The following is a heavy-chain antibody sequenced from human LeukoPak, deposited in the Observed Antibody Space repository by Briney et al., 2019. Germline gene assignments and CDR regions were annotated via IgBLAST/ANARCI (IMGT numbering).Heavy chain of an antibody. V-gene: IGHV3-7*01. J-gene: IGHJ4*02. CDR2: IKQDGSEK. CDR3: ARLSSSWGQYFDY. D-gene: IGHD6-13*01. Sequence: GGSLRLSCAASGFTLSSYWMSWVRQAPGKGLEWVANIKQDGSEKYYVDSVKGRFTISRDNAKNSLYLQMNSLRAEDTAVYYCARLSSSWGQYFDYWGQGTLVTVSS. CDR1: GFTLSSYW.